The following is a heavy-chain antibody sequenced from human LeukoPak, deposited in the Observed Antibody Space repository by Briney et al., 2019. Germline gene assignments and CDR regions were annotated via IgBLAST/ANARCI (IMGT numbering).Heavy chain of an antibody. CDR3: ARHGDLYCSSTSCYPTPTYYFDY. V-gene: IGHV4-39*01. J-gene: IGHJ4*02. D-gene: IGHD2-2*01. CDR1: GGSISSSSYY. CDR2: IYYSGST. Sequence: SETLSLTCTVSGGSISSSSYYWGWIRQPPGKGLEWIGSIYYSGSTYYNPSLKSRVTISVDTSKNQFSLKLSSVTAADTAVYYCARHGDLYCSSTSCYPTPTYYFDYWGQGTLVTASS.